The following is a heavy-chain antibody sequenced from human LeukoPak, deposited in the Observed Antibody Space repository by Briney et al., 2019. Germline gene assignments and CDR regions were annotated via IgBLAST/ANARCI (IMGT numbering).Heavy chain of an antibody. J-gene: IGHJ5*02. D-gene: IGHD2-15*01. V-gene: IGHV1-69*05. CDR3: AMVGWELLTTDNWFDP. Sequence: SVKVSCKASGGTFSSYAISWVRQAPGQGLEWMGGIIPIFGTANYAQKFQGTVTITTDESTSTAYMELSSLRSDDTAVYYCAMVGWELLTTDNWFDPWGQGTLVTVSS. CDR2: IIPIFGTA. CDR1: GGTFSSYA.